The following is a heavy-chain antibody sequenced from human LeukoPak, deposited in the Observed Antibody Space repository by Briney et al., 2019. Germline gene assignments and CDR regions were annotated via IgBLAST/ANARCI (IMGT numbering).Heavy chain of an antibody. Sequence: GGSLRLSCAPSGFTFSTYWMHWVRQAPGKGLVWVSRINTDGSGRNYADSVEGRFTISRDNAKNTLYLQMNSLRAEDTAVYYCARDQSSSGWYFDYWGQGTLVTVSS. D-gene: IGHD6-19*01. J-gene: IGHJ4*02. CDR1: GFTFSTYW. V-gene: IGHV3-74*01. CDR2: INTDGSGR. CDR3: ARDQSSSGWYFDY.